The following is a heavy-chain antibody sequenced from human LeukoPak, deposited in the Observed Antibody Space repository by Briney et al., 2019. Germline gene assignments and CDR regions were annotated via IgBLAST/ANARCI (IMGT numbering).Heavy chain of an antibody. CDR2: FDPEDGET. J-gene: IGHJ6*02. CDR3: AKDGGRIAGAGLKLRTHCGMDV. D-gene: IGHD6-19*01. CDR1: GYTLTELS. V-gene: IGHV1-24*01. Sequence: ASVNVSCKVSGYTLTELSMHWVRQSPGPGLEWMGGFDPEDGETIYAQKFQGRVTMTDDTSTDTAYMELSSLRSEDTAVYYCAKDGGRIAGAGLKLRTHCGMDVWGQGTTVTVSS.